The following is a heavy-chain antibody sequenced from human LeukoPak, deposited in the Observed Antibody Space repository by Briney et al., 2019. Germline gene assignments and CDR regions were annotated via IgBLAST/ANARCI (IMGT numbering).Heavy chain of an antibody. Sequence: PGWSLRLSCAASGFTFSSYAMHWVRQAPGKGLEWVAVISYDGSNKYYADSVKGRFTISRDNSKNTLYLQMNSLRAEDTAVYYCARDTSGYDYQYWGQGTLVTVSS. CDR2: ISYDGSNK. CDR1: GFTFSSYA. D-gene: IGHD5-12*01. CDR3: ARDTSGYDYQY. V-gene: IGHV3-30-3*01. J-gene: IGHJ4*02.